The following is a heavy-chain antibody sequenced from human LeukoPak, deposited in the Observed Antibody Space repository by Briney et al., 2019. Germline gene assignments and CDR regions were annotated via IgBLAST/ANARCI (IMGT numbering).Heavy chain of an antibody. D-gene: IGHD5-18*01. CDR2: IYSDGST. CDR3: ARHPPGYTSGALDY. V-gene: IGHV4-59*08. Sequence: SETLSLTCTVSGGSIRSYYCSWIRQPPGKGLEWIGYIYSDGSTNYNPSLRSRVTMSVDTSKNQFSLKLSSVTAADTALYYCARHPPGYTSGALDYWGQGTLVTVSS. CDR1: GGSIRSYY. J-gene: IGHJ4*02.